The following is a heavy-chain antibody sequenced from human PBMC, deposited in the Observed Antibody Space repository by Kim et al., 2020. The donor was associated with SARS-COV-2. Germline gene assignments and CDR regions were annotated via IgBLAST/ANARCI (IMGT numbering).Heavy chain of an antibody. CDR2: ITPSFDVT. J-gene: IGHJ4*02. V-gene: IGHV1-69*13. Sequence: SVKVSCKASGGTFSNHDINWVRQAPGQGLEWMGGITPSFDVTIYAQKFHGRVTFTADESTSTVYMELSSLTSDDSAVYYCARESMGLAAAGTSPFDYWGLGTLVTVSS. CDR1: GGTFSNHD. CDR3: ARESMGLAAAGTSPFDY. D-gene: IGHD6-25*01.